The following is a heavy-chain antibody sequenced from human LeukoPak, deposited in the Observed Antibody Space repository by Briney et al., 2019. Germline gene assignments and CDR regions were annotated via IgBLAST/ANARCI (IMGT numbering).Heavy chain of an antibody. CDR3: ARYGSGSYHFDY. D-gene: IGHD3-10*01. CDR1: GGYINNYY. V-gene: IGHV4-59*01. Sequence: KSSETLSLTCTVSGGYINNYYWSWIRQPPGKGLEWIGFIYYSGSTNYNPSLKSRLTISVDTSKNQFSLKLSSVTAADTAVYYCARYGSGSYHFDYWGQATLVTVSS. J-gene: IGHJ4*02. CDR2: IYYSGST.